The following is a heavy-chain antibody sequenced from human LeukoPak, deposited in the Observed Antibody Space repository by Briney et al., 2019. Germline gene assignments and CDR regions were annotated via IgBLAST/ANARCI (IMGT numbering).Heavy chain of an antibody. V-gene: IGHV1-69*13. CDR1: GGTFSSYA. CDR3: ARDSENYYDSSGAFCDY. Sequence: ASVKVSCKASGGTFSSYAISWVRQAPGQGLEWMGGIIPIFGTANYAQKFQGRVTITADESTSTAYMELSSLRSEDTAVYYCARDSENYYDSSGAFCDYWGQGTLVTVSS. CDR2: IIPIFGTA. J-gene: IGHJ4*02. D-gene: IGHD3-22*01.